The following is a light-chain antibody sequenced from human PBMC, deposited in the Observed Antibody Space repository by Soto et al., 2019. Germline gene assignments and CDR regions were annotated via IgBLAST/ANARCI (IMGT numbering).Light chain of an antibody. CDR2: DAS. CDR3: QQRSNWPIT. V-gene: IGKV3-11*01. CDR1: RSVSNY. J-gene: IGKJ5*01. Sequence: EIVLTQSPATLSLSPGESATLSCRASRSVSNYLAWYQQKPGQAPRLLIYDASSRPTDIPARFIGSGSGTDFTLTISRLEPEDFALYYCQQRSNWPITFGQGTRLEIK.